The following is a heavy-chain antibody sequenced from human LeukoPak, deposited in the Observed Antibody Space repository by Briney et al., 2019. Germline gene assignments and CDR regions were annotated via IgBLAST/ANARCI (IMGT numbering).Heavy chain of an antibody. CDR1: GYTFTGYY. Sequence: ASVKVSCKASGYTFTGYYMHWVRQAPGQGLEWMGWINPNSGGTNYAQKFQGRVTMTRDTSISTAYMELSRLRSDDTAVYYCARDLAAYYDFWSGLTVNWFDPWGQGTLVTVSS. J-gene: IGHJ5*02. D-gene: IGHD3-3*01. V-gene: IGHV1-2*02. CDR2: INPNSGGT. CDR3: ARDLAAYYDFWSGLTVNWFDP.